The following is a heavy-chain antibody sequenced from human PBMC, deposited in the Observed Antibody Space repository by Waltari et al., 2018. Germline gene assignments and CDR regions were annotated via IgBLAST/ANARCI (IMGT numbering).Heavy chain of an antibody. D-gene: IGHD1-26*01. V-gene: IGHV3-48*02. J-gene: IGHJ4*02. CDR2: ISTSSSTI. Sequence: EVQLVGSGGGLVQPGGSLRLSWAASGFTFSSYTMNWVRQAPGKGLEWVSYISTSSSTIYYSDSVKGRFTISRDNAKNSLYLQMNSLRDEDTAVYYCAGNMGATFVWGQGTLVTVSS. CDR3: AGNMGATFV. CDR1: GFTFSSYT.